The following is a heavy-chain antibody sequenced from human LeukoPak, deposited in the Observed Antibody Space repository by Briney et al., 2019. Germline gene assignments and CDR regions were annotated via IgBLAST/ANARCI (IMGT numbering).Heavy chain of an antibody. Sequence: RASVKVSCKASGYTFTSYDINWVRQATGQGLEWMGWMNPNSGNTGYAQKFQGRVTMTRNTPISTAYMELSSLRSEDTAVYYCARGIPDLGYCSGGSCPTYYWYFDLWGRGTLVTVSS. J-gene: IGHJ2*01. CDR3: ARGIPDLGYCSGGSCPTYYWYFDL. D-gene: IGHD2-15*01. CDR1: GYTFTSYD. V-gene: IGHV1-8*01. CDR2: MNPNSGNT.